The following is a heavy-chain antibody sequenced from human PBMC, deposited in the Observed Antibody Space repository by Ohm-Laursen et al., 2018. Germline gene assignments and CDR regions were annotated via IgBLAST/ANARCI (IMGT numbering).Heavy chain of an antibody. Sequence: SLRLSCAASGFTLRSYVMHWVRQAPGKGLEWVAVMSDDGSNKYYAASVRGRFTLSRDNSKNTMYSQMKSLRTEDTAVYYCARVVVPATTVRSYYYGMDVWGQGTTVTVSS. J-gene: IGHJ6*02. V-gene: IGHV3-30*03. CDR2: MSDDGSNK. CDR3: ARVVVPATTVRSYYYGMDV. D-gene: IGHD1-26*01. CDR1: GFTLRSYV.